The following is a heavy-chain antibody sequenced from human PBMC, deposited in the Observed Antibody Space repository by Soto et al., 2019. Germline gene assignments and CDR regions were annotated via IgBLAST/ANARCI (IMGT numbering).Heavy chain of an antibody. J-gene: IGHJ6*03. CDR3: AKDTSSSPYYMDV. Sequence: EVQVLESGGGSVQPGGSLRLSCAASGFTFSNFAMSWVRHAPGKGLEWVSEISGSTGTTYYADSVKGRFIISRDNSKNTLHQQMNSLRAEDTAVYYCAKDTSSSPYYMDVWGKGTTVTVSS. D-gene: IGHD2-2*01. V-gene: IGHV3-23*01. CDR2: ISGSTGTT. CDR1: GFTFSNFA.